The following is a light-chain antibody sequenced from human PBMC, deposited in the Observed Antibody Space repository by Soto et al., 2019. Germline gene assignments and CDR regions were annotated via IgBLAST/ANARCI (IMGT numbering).Light chain of an antibody. J-gene: IGKJ1*01. Sequence: DIQMTQYPSTLSATAGDRVAITCRASQSISAWLAWYQKKPGKAPKLLIYDASNLASGVPSRFSGSGSGTEFTLTISCLQSEDFATYYCQQYYSYPRTFGQGTKVDIK. CDR3: QQYYSYPRT. CDR1: QSISAW. CDR2: DAS. V-gene: IGKV1-5*01.